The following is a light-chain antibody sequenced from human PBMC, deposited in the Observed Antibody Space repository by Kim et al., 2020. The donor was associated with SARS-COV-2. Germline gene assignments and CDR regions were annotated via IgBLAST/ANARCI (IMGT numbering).Light chain of an antibody. J-gene: IGKJ1*01. CDR2: KTS. Sequence: SASVGDRVTITCRASQTVDRHLSWYQQKPGKAPSLLLYKTSTLQNGVPSRCSGSGSGRDYILTIRDLQPDDFATYFCQQSFSTPQTFGQGTKVEI. CDR1: QTVDRH. CDR3: QQSFSTPQT. V-gene: IGKV1-39*01.